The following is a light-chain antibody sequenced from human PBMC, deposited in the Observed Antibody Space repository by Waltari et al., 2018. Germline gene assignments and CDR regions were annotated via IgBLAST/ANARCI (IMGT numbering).Light chain of an antibody. Sequence: QSVLTQPPSASGTPGQRVSISCSGRYSNLGSHYLYWYQQLPGAAPKLLIYRNNQRPSGVPDRFSASKYGTSASLAISGLRSEDEAVYYCAAWDESHYVFGPGTKVTVL. J-gene: IGLJ1*01. CDR3: AAWDESHYV. CDR1: YSNLGSHY. V-gene: IGLV1-47*01. CDR2: RNN.